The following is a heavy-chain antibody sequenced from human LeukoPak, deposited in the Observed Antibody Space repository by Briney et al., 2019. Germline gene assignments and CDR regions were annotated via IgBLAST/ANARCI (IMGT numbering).Heavy chain of an antibody. CDR3: ARYAAEGRNLEF. V-gene: IGHV4-59*01. D-gene: IGHD6-13*01. Sequence: SETLFLTCTVSGGSISSYYLSWIRQPPGKGLEWIGYIYYSGSTNYNPSLKSRVTISVDTSKNQFSLKLSSVTAADTAVYYCARYAAEGRNLEFWGQGTLVTVSS. CDR1: GGSISSYY. CDR2: IYYSGST. J-gene: IGHJ4*02.